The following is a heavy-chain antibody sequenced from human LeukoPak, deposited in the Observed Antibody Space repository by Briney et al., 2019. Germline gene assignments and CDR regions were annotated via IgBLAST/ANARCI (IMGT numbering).Heavy chain of an antibody. CDR1: GYTFTSYS. V-gene: IGHV1-18*01. CDR2: ISAYNANT. D-gene: IGHD2-2*01. CDR3: VRDRYCSSSSCNPAARGYFLY. Sequence: EASVKVSCKASGYTFTSYSFSWVRQAPGQGLEWMGWISAYNANTDYAQKVQGRVTMTTDTSTSTAYMELRSQRSDDTAMYYCVRDRYCSSSSCNPAARGYFLYWGQGTLVTVSS. J-gene: IGHJ1*01.